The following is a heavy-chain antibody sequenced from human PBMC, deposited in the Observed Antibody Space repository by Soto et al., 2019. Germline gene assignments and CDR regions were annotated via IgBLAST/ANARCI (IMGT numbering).Heavy chain of an antibody. CDR2: ITYDGSSQ. D-gene: IGHD2-15*01. V-gene: IGHV3-30-3*01. Sequence: QVPLVESGGGVVQPGMSLRLSCAASGFVFSGYAMHWVRQAPGKGLEWLSLITYDGSSQYYAESVKGRFTISRDSSKNMVYLQMNSLRPDDTAVYYCARGGGGYYYYGVDVWGQGTTVTVSS. CDR1: GFVFSGYA. CDR3: ARGGGGYYYYGVDV. J-gene: IGHJ6*02.